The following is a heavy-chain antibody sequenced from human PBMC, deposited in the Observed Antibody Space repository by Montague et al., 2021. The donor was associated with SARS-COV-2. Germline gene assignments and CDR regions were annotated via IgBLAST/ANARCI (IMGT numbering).Heavy chain of an antibody. V-gene: IGHV3-7*01. CDR2: INQDETAK. Sequence: SLRLSCAASGFTSGDYQMTWVRQAPGKGLQRVAHINQDETAKTYVDSVKGRFTIARDNAKNSLILQMNSLKDEDTAVYYCARSPRGSGTGWLDYWGQGTLVTVSA. J-gene: IGHJ4*02. CDR1: GFTSGDYQ. CDR3: ARSPRGSGTGWLDY. D-gene: IGHD3/OR15-3a*01.